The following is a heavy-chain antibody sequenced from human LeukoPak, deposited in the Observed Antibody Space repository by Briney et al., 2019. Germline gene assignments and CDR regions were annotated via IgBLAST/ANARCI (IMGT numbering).Heavy chain of an antibody. CDR3: ARDGRYDILTGYYIRDY. CDR1: GFTFSSYW. Sequence: PGGSLRLSCAASGFTFSSYWMSWVRQAPGKGLEWVANIKQDGSEKYYVDSVKGRFTISRDNAKNSLYLQMNSLRAEDTAVYYCARDGRYDILTGYYIRDYWGQGTLVTVSS. J-gene: IGHJ4*02. D-gene: IGHD3-9*01. V-gene: IGHV3-7*01. CDR2: IKQDGSEK.